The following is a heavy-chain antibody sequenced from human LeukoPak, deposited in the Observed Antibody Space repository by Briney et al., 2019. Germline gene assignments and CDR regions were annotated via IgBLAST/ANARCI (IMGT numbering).Heavy chain of an antibody. J-gene: IGHJ4*02. Sequence: GGSLRLSCAVSGITLSNYGMSWVRQAPGKGLEWVAGISDSGGSTNCADSVKGRFTISRDNPKNTLYLQMNSLRAEDTAVYFCAKRGVVIRVILVGFHKEAYYFDSWGQGALVTVSS. CDR1: GITLSNYG. CDR3: AKRGVVIRVILVGFHKEAYYFDS. D-gene: IGHD3-22*01. V-gene: IGHV3-23*01. CDR2: ISDSGGST.